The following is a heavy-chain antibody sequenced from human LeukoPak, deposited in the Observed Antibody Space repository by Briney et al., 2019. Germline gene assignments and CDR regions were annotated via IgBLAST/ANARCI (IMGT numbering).Heavy chain of an antibody. CDR1: GVTFSSYW. CDR3: ASEYNYYMDV. J-gene: IGHJ6*03. V-gene: IGHV3-7*01. CDR2: IKQDGSEK. Sequence: GGSLRLSCAASGVTFSSYWMTWVRQAPGKGLEWVANIKQDGSEKYYVDSVEGRFTISRDNDKNSLYLQMNSVRAEDAAVYYCASEYNYYMDVWGKGTTVTVSS.